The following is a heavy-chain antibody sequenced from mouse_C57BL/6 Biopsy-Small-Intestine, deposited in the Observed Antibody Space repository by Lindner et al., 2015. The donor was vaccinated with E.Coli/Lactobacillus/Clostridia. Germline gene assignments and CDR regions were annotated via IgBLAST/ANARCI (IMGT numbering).Heavy chain of an antibody. D-gene: IGHD1-1*01. J-gene: IGHJ4*01. CDR2: INTKTGNP. V-gene: IGHV9-3*02. CDR1: GYTFTDNA. CDR3: GRIYSSAWFNDY. Sequence: VKVSCKASGYTFTDNAINWVRQAPGQGLEWVGSINTKTGNPTYAQGFTGRFVFSLDTSLSTAYLQISSLTAEDTAVYYCGRIYSSAWFNDYWGQGTLVTVSS.